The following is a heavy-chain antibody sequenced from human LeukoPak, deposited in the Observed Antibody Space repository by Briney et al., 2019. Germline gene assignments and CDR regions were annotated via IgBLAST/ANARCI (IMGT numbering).Heavy chain of an antibody. J-gene: IGHJ4*02. Sequence: GGSLRLSCAASGFTFSSYDMNWLRQAPGKGLEWVSYISTSGSTTYYADSVKGRFTISRDNSKNTLYLQMNSLRAEDTAVYYCAKGRDAGYWGQGTLVTVSS. D-gene: IGHD2-21*02. V-gene: IGHV3-48*03. CDR2: ISTSGSTT. CDR1: GFTFSSYD. CDR3: AKGRDAGY.